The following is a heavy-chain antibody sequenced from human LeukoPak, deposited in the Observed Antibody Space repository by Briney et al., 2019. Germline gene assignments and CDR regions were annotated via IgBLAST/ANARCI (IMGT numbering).Heavy chain of an antibody. J-gene: IGHJ6*03. V-gene: IGHV7-4-1*02. CDR3: ARSTTVTTFVDYYYYMDV. Sequence: ASVKVSCKASGYTFTTYAMNWVRQAPGQGLEWVGWINTNTGNPTYAQGFTGRFVFSLDTSVTTAYLQISSLKAEDTAVYYCARSTTVTTFVDYYYYMDVWGKGTTVTVSS. CDR2: INTNTGNP. D-gene: IGHD4-11*01. CDR1: GYTFTTYA.